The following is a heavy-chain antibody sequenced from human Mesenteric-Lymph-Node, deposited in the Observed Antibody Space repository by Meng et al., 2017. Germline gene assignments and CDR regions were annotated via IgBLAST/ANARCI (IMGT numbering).Heavy chain of an antibody. J-gene: IGHJ4*02. V-gene: IGHV4-34*02. CDR3: ARGGATPMIIKY. CDR2: VYHNGVT. CDR1: GVSLSGYY. D-gene: IGHD3-10*01. Sequence: QVQLKQWGAEVLKPSETLSLTCAVYGVSLSGYYWRWIRQPPGKGLEWMGEVYHNGVTKYSPSLRSRVVISIDTSKNQFSLNLRSVSAADTAMYYCARGGATPMIIKYWGPGTPVTVSS.